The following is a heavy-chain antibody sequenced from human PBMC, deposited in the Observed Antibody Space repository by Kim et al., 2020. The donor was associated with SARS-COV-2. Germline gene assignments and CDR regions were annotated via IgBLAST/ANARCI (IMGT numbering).Heavy chain of an antibody. Sequence: NYNPSLKSRVTISVDTSKNQFSLKLSSVTAADTAVYYCAREIASSGWFDYWGQGTLVTVSS. J-gene: IGHJ4*02. CDR3: AREIASSGWFDY. D-gene: IGHD6-19*01. V-gene: IGHV4-59*01.